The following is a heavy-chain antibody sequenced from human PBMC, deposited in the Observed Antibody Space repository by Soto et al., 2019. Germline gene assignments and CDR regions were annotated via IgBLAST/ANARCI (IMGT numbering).Heavy chain of an antibody. CDR3: ATDLGFALPAARNYFDY. D-gene: IGHD2-2*01. CDR1: GGTFSSYT. CDR2: IIPILGIA. J-gene: IGHJ4*02. V-gene: IGHV1-69*04. Sequence: SVKVSCKASGGTFSSYTISWVRQAPGQGLEWMGRIIPILGIANYAQKFQGRVTITADKSTSTAYMELSSLRSEDTAVYYCATDLGFALPAARNYFDYWGQGTLVTVSS.